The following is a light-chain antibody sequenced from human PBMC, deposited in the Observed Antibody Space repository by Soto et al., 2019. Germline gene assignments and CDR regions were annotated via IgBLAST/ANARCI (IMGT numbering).Light chain of an antibody. CDR3: ETWDTNTRV. V-gene: IGLV4-60*02. CDR1: SGHSTYI. Sequence: QLVRTQSSSASASLGSSVKITCTLSSGHSTYIIAWHQQQPGKAPRYLMKLEGSGSYNKGSGVPDRFSGSSSGADRYLTISNLQFEDEADFYCETWDTNTRVFGGATKLTVL. J-gene: IGLJ3*02. CDR2: LEGSGSY.